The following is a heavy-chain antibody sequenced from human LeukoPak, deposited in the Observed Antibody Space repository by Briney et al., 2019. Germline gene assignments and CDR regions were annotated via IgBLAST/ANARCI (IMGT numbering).Heavy chain of an antibody. CDR1: GYTFSNYW. CDR3: ARQCYYDSSGFYNEINPFDY. D-gene: IGHD3-22*01. CDR2: IWPGDSDT. J-gene: IGHJ4*02. Sequence: GESLEISCWGSGYTFSNYWIGWVRQMPGKGLEWMGIIWPGDSDTRYSPSFQGQITISADKSISTAYLQWSSLRASDTAIYYCARQCYYDSSGFYNEINPFDYWGQGTLVTVSS. V-gene: IGHV5-51*01.